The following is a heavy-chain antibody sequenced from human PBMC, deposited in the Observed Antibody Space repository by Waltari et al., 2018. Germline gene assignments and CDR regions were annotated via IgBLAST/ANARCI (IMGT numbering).Heavy chain of an antibody. J-gene: IGHJ4*02. V-gene: IGHV3-74*03. CDR3: VRDEPGDGLDY. CDR1: GSAFSSYW. Sequence: EVQLVESGGALVQTGGTPSITCATAGSAFSSYWMHWVRQVPGKGLMWVSHIESEESRTTYADSVKGRFTISRDNAKNTVYLQMNSLRDEDTAVYYCVRDEPGDGLDYWGQGTLVTVSS. D-gene: IGHD7-27*01. CDR2: IESEESRT.